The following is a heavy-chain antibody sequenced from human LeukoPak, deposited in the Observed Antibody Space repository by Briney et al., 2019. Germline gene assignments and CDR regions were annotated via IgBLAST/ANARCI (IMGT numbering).Heavy chain of an antibody. D-gene: IGHD3-22*01. J-gene: IGHJ6*03. V-gene: IGHV1-18*01. Sequence: ASVKVSCKASGYTFTSYGISWVRQAPGQGLEWMGWISAYNGNTNYAQKLQGRVTMTTDTSTSTAYMELRSLRSDDTAVYYCARGDYYDSSGGDYYYMDVWGKGTTVTVSS. CDR1: GYTFTSYG. CDR3: ARGDYYDSSGGDYYYMDV. CDR2: ISAYNGNT.